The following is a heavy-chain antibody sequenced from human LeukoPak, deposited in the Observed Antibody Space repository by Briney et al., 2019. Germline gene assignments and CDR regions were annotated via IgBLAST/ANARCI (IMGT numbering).Heavy chain of an antibody. D-gene: IGHD6-19*01. CDR2: IKQDGSEK. V-gene: IGHV3-7*01. J-gene: IGHJ6*02. CDR3: ARVDSGYESIAVAGYYYYGMDV. Sequence: PGGSLRLSCAASGFTFSSYWMSWVRQAPGKGLEWVANIKQDGSEKYYVDSVKGRFTISRDNAKNSLYLQMNSLRAEDTAVYYCARVDSGYESIAVAGYYYYGMDVWGQGTTVTVSS. CDR1: GFTFSSYW.